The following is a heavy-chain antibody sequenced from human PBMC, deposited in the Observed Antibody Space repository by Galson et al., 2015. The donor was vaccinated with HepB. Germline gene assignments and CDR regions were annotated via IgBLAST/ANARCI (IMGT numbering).Heavy chain of an antibody. CDR2: ISAYNGNT. CDR1: GYTFTSYG. D-gene: IGHD4-17*01. Sequence: SVKVSCKASGYTFTSYGISWVRQAPGQGLEWMGWISAYNGNTNYAQKLQGRVTMTTDTSTSTAYMELRSLRSDDTAVYYCARVSGHGAYGDYLSWYYYYYMDVWGKGTTVTVSS. J-gene: IGHJ6*03. CDR3: ARVSGHGAYGDYLSWYYYYYMDV. V-gene: IGHV1-18*01.